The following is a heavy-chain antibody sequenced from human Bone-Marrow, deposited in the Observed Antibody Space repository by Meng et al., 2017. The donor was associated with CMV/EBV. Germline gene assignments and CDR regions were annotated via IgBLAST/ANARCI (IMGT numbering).Heavy chain of an antibody. Sequence: GGSLRLSCAASGFTFSSDAMHWVRQAPGKGLEWVAVISYDGSNKYYADSVKGRFTISRDNPKNTLYLQMNSLRAEDTAVYYCARARGEQQLVILDAFDIWGQGTMVTVSS. CDR2: ISYDGSNK. CDR3: ARARGEQQLVILDAFDI. J-gene: IGHJ3*02. V-gene: IGHV3-30*04. D-gene: IGHD6-13*01. CDR1: GFTFSSDA.